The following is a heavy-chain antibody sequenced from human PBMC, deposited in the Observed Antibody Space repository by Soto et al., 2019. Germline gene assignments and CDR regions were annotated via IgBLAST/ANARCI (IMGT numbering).Heavy chain of an antibody. D-gene: IGHD3-9*01. CDR1: GFTFSSYG. CDR2: IWYDGGNK. Sequence: QVQLVESGGGVVQPGRSLRLSCAASGFTFSSYGMNWVRQAPGKGLEWVAVIWYDGGNKYYADSVKGRFTISRDNSKNTLHLQMNSRKAEDTAVYYSARGGVGYYYDILFRVSRMGVWGQGTTVTVSS. V-gene: IGHV3-33*01. CDR3: ARGGVGYYYDILFRVSRMGV. J-gene: IGHJ6*02.